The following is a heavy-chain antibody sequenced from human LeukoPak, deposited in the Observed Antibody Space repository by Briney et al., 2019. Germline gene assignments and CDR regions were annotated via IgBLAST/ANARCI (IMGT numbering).Heavy chain of an antibody. CDR2: IKSKTDGGTT. Sequence: GGSLRLSCAASGFTFSNAWMSWVRQAPGKGLEWVGRIKSKTDGGTTDYAAPVKGRFTISRDDSKNTLYLQMNSLKTEDTAVYYCTTNFYGSRPFDYWGQGTLVTVSS. CDR1: GFTFSNAW. CDR3: TTNFYGSRPFDY. D-gene: IGHD3-10*01. V-gene: IGHV3-15*01. J-gene: IGHJ4*02.